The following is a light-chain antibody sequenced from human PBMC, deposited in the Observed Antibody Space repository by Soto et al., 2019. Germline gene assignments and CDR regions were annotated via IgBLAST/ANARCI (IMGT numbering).Light chain of an antibody. Sequence: IGLTQSPGPVSLSPGERATLSCRARQSLPNNYIASQQHTPRQAPRLLIYGASRRATGIPDRFSGSGSGTEFTLTISPLAPEDSAMYYCQQYCAAHFNFGQGSKVEIK. J-gene: IGKJ2*01. V-gene: IGKV3-20*01. CDR3: QQYCAAHFN. CDR2: GAS. CDR1: QSLPNNY.